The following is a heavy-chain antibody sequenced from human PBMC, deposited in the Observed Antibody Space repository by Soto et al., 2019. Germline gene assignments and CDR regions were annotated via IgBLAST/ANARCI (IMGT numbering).Heavy chain of an antibody. Sequence: QVQLVQSGAEVKKPGASVKVSCKASGYTFTSYYMHWVRQAPGQGLEWMGIINPSGGSTSYARKFQGRVTMTRDTSTSTVYMELSSLRSEDTAVYYCARGPSASIAAAGTLWLVYWGQGTLVTVSS. CDR3: ARGPSASIAAAGTLWLVY. CDR2: INPSGGST. CDR1: GYTFTSYY. V-gene: IGHV1-46*01. D-gene: IGHD6-13*01. J-gene: IGHJ4*02.